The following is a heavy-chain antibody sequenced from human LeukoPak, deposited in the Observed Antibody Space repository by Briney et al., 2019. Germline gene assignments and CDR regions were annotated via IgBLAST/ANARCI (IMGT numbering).Heavy chain of an antibody. CDR3: AKDRVGAILYFDS. Sequence: GGSLRLSCAASGFTFSSYGMSWVRQAPGKGLEWVSVLSGSGGRTYYADSVKGRFTISRDNSKNTLYLQMNSLRAEDTAVYYCAKDRVGAILYFDSWGQGTLVTVSS. J-gene: IGHJ4*02. D-gene: IGHD1-26*01. V-gene: IGHV3-23*01. CDR2: LSGSGGRT. CDR1: GFTFSSYG.